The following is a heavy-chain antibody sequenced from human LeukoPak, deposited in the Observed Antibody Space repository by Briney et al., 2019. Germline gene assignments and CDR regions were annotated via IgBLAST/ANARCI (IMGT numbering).Heavy chain of an antibody. CDR3: ARDLGIAGTTHAFDI. V-gene: IGHV3-53*01. D-gene: IGHD1-14*01. CDR2: IYGGGHT. Sequence: PGGSLRLSCAASGFTLSRNYMSWVRQAPGRGPECVSVIYGGGHTYSAASVKGRFTISRDTAKNTLYLQMNSLRGEDTAVYFCARDLGIAGTTHAFDIWGHGTMVTVSS. CDR1: GFTLSRNY. J-gene: IGHJ3*02.